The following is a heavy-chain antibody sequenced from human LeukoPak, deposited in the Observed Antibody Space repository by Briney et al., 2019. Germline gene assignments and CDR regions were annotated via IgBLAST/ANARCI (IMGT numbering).Heavy chain of an antibody. CDR1: GFTFDSYA. CDR3: NREDMYYDFWSGLDY. D-gene: IGHD3-3*01. J-gene: IGHJ4*02. CDR2: IRSKVYGGTT. V-gene: IGHV3-49*04. Sequence: PGGSLRLSCAASGFTFDSYAMSWVRQAPGKGLEWVGFIRSKVYGGTTEYAASVKGRFSISRDDSKSIAYLQMNSLKTEDTAVYYCNREDMYYDFWSGLDYWGQGTLVTVSS.